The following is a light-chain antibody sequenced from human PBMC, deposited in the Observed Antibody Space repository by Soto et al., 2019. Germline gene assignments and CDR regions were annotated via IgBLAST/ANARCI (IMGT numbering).Light chain of an antibody. V-gene: IGKV3-15*01. J-gene: IGKJ2*01. Sequence: EIIMTQSPATLSVSPGEGATLSCRTSHSISTNLAWYQHKRGQSPRLLVYGASTRATGVPARFSGSGSGAEFTLSISSLQSEDFATYYCQQYNTYWYTFGQGTKLEIK. CDR1: HSISTN. CDR3: QQYNTYWYT. CDR2: GAS.